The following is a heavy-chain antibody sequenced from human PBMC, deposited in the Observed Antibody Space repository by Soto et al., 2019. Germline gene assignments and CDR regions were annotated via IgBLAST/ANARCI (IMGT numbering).Heavy chain of an antibody. CDR2: IWYDGSNK. D-gene: IGHD1-26*01. V-gene: IGHV3-33*01. CDR3: ARARKTLSGSYPDAFDI. J-gene: IGHJ3*02. Sequence: GGSLRLSCAASGFTFSSYGMHWVRQAPGKGLELVAVIWYDGSNKYYADSVKGRFTISRDNSKNTLYLQMNSLRAEDTAVYYCARARKTLSGSYPDAFDIWGQGTMVTVSS. CDR1: GFTFSSYG.